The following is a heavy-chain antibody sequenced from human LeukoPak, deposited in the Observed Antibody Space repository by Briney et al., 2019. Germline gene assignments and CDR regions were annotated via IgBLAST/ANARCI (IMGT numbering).Heavy chain of an antibody. Sequence: TGGSLRLSCAASGFTFSSYSMNWVRQAPGKGLEWVSSISSSSSYIYYADSVKGRFTISRDNAKNSLYLQMNSLRAEDTAVYYCARGSPGYCTNGVCRLNYYYMDVWGKGTTVTVSS. CDR1: GFTFSSYS. J-gene: IGHJ6*03. CDR3: ARGSPGYCTNGVCRLNYYYMDV. V-gene: IGHV3-21*01. CDR2: ISSSSSYI. D-gene: IGHD2-8*01.